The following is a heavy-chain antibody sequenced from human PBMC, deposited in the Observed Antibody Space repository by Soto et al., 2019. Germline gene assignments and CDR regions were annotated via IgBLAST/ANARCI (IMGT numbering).Heavy chain of an antibody. CDR1: GSSMTTYY. V-gene: IGHV4-59*12. D-gene: IGHD1-7*01. Sequence: PSETLSLTCSVSGSSMTTYYWHWIRQPPGKGLEWIGYIYHSGSTYYNPSLKSRVTISVDRSKNQFSLKLSSVTAADTAVYYCARTESGTFDPWGQGTLVTVSS. CDR3: ARTESGTFDP. J-gene: IGHJ5*02. CDR2: IYHSGST.